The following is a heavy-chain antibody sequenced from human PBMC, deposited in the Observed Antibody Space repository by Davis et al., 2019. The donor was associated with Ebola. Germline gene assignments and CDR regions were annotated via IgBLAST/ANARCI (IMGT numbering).Heavy chain of an antibody. CDR1: GFSFKNYD. V-gene: IGHV3-48*03. CDR3: ARVGGTSGSFLDC. J-gene: IGHJ4*02. Sequence: GESLKIPCAASGFSFKNYDMNWVRQAPGKGLEWLSYIYNGGSHTYYADSVKGRFTVSRDDTKNSLYLQMTNLSADDSAIYYCARVGGTSGSFLDCWGRGTLVTVSA. D-gene: IGHD1-26*01. CDR2: IYNGGSHT.